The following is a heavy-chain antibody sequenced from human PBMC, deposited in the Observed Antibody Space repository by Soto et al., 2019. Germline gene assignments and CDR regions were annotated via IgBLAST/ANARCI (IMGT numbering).Heavy chain of an antibody. J-gene: IGHJ3*02. CDR2: IRTKANSYAT. D-gene: IGHD3-22*01. V-gene: IGHV3-73*01. CDR3: TRLGYDSSGPTTGDAFDI. Sequence: GGSLRLSCAASGFTFSGSAIHWVRQASGKGLEWVGRIRTKANSYATAYGASVKGRFTISRDDSKNTAYLQMNSLKTEDTAVYYCTRLGYDSSGPTTGDAFDIWGQGTMVTVSS. CDR1: GFTFSGSA.